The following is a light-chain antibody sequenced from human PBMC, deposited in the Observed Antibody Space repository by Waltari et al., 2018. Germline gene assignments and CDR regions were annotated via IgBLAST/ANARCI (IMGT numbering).Light chain of an antibody. V-gene: IGLV2-14*03. J-gene: IGLJ1*01. CDR3: LSYTSASTSYV. CDR2: DVN. Sequence: QSAPTQPASVSGSPGQSITISCTGTSRDVGGHNYVSWYQQHPGKVPRLVIFDVNKRPSGVSNRFSGSKSGNTASLTISGFQAEDEADYYCLSYTSASTSYVFGTGTKVTVL. CDR1: SRDVGGHNY.